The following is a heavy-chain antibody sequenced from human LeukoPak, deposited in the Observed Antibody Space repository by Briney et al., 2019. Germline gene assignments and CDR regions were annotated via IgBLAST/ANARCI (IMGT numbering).Heavy chain of an antibody. V-gene: IGHV3-21*01. D-gene: IGHD3-16*01. CDR3: AREGHYDYVWGSYFWFDP. CDR2: ISSSSSYI. J-gene: IGHJ5*02. CDR1: GFTFSSYS. Sequence: KPGGSLRLSCAASGFTFSSYSMNWVRQAPGKGLEWVSSISSSSSYIYYADSVKGRFTISRDNAKNSLYLQMNSLRAEDTAVYYCAREGHYDYVWGSYFWFDPWGQGTLVTVSS.